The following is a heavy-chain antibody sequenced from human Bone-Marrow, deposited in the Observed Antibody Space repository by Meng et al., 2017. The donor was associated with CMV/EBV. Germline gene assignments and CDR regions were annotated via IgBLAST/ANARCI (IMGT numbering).Heavy chain of an antibody. D-gene: IGHD6-13*01. V-gene: IGHV1-18*01. CDR1: GYTFTNYG. CDR3: ARALIGGAAAGSRS. Sequence: ASVKVSCKASGYTFTNYGINWVRQAPGQGLEWMGWISAYNGNTDYAQKLQGRVTMTTDTSTSTAYMELRSLRSDDTAVYYCARALIGGAAAGSRSWGQGTLVTVS. J-gene: IGHJ5*02. CDR2: ISAYNGNT.